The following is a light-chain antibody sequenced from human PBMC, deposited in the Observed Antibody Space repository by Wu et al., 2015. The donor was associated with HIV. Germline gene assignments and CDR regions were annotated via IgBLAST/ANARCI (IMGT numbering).Light chain of an antibody. CDR3: HQSYY. V-gene: IGKV3D-20*02. J-gene: IGKJ4*01. CDR1: QSVRSSNY. Sequence: EIVMTQSPATLSVSPGERATLSCRASQSVRSSNYLAWYQQRPGQAPRLLIYETYTRATGIPDRFSGSGSGTDFTLTISSLQPEDFATYYCHQSYYFGGGTEVKIK. CDR2: ETY.